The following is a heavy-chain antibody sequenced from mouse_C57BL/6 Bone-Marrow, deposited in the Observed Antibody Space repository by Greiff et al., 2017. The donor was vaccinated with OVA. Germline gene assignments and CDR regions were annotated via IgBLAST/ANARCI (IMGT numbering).Heavy chain of an antibody. D-gene: IGHD1-1*01. CDR3: SRPRITSVLATPFAY. J-gene: IGHJ3*01. CDR2: IHPNSGST. Sequence: QVQLQQPGAELVKPGASVKLSCKASGYTFTSYWMHWVKQRPGQGLEWIGMIHPNSGSTNYNEKFKSKATLTVDKYSSTAYMQLSRLTSEDSAVYYCSRPRITSVLATPFAYWGQGTLVTVSA. V-gene: IGHV1-64*01. CDR1: GYTFTSYW.